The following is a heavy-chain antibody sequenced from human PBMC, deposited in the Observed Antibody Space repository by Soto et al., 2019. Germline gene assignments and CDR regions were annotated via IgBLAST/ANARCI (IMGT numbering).Heavy chain of an antibody. Sequence: QITLKESGPTLVRPTQTLTLTCTFSGFSLSSSGVGVGWIRQPPGKALEWLALIYWDDDKRYSPSLKSRLTITKDTSKNQVVLTLTKLDTVDTATYYCARGGWTTYYSPFCDDGVQGTLVTVSS. V-gene: IGHV2-5*02. J-gene: IGHJ4*02. CDR2: IYWDDDK. D-gene: IGHD3-10*01. CDR1: GFSLSSSGVG. CDR3: ARGGWTTYYSPFCDD.